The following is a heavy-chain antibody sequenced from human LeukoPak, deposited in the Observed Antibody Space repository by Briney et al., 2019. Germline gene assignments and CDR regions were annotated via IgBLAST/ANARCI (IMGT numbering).Heavy chain of an antibody. D-gene: IGHD6-6*01. V-gene: IGHV3-66*01. CDR2: IYSGGNT. Sequence: GGSLRLSCAASGFTVSSNYMSWVRLAPGKGLEWVSVIYSGGNTYYADSVKGRFTISRDNSKNTLYLQMNSLRAEDTAMYYCARVGSYSSSSGDYWGQGTLVTVSS. CDR3: ARVGSYSSSSGDY. CDR1: GFTVSSNY. J-gene: IGHJ4*02.